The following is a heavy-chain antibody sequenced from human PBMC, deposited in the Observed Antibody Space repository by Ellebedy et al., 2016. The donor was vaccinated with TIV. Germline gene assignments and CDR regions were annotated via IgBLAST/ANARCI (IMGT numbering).Heavy chain of an antibody. Sequence: GESLKISCAASGFTFSSYAMSWVRQAPGKGLEWVSAISSNGGSTYYADSVKGRFTISRDNSKNTLYLQMSSLRAEDTAVYYCVIGGFYDYGDYEVGYWGQGTLVTVSS. J-gene: IGHJ4*02. CDR2: ISSNGGST. CDR1: GFTFSSYA. D-gene: IGHD4-17*01. V-gene: IGHV3-64D*06. CDR3: VIGGFYDYGDYEVGY.